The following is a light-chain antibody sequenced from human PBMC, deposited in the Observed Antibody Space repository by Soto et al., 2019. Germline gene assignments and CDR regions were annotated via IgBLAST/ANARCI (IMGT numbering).Light chain of an antibody. CDR3: QQRSNCLPT. V-gene: IGKV3-11*01. J-gene: IGKJ5*01. CDR1: QNIGTS. Sequence: EIVLTQSPATLSMSPGVRATXPCRAXQNIGTSLVWSQQKPGESPRLLIYDASHRATGVPARFSGSGSGTDFTLTIISLEHQDFAVYYCQQRSNCLPTFGQGTRLEIK. CDR2: DAS.